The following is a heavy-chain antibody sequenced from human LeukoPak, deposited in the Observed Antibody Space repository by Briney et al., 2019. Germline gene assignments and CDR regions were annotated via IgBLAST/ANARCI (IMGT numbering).Heavy chain of an antibody. CDR1: GFTVSSNY. CDR2: IYSGGST. D-gene: IGHD3-9*01. Sequence: GGSLRLSCAASGFTVSSNYMSWVRQAPGKGLEWVSVIYSGGSTYYADSVKGRFTISRDNSKNTLYLQMNSLRAEDTAVYYCARDGGLRYSATFDYWGQGTLVTVSS. CDR3: ARDGGLRYSATFDY. J-gene: IGHJ4*02. V-gene: IGHV3-53*01.